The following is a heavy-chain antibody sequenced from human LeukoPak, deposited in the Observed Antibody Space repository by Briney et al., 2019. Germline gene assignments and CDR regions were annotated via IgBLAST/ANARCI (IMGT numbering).Heavy chain of an antibody. CDR1: GYTFTGYY. CDR3: SRPGDSGNLA. D-gene: IGHD1-26*01. Sequence: ASVKVSCKASGYTFTGYYMHWVRQAPGQGLEWMGWINPNSGGTNYAQHFHGRVTMTRDTSTSTAYLELSSLRTDDTTVYYCSRPGDSGNLAWGQGNLVTVSS. CDR2: INPNSGGT. J-gene: IGHJ5*02. V-gene: IGHV1-2*02.